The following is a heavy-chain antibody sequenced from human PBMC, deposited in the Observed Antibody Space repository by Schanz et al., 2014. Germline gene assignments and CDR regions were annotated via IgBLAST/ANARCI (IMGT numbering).Heavy chain of an antibody. Sequence: QVHLVQSGAEVKKPGASVKVSCKASGYNITSNDVTWVRQATGQGLEWMGWMNPNSGNPGFAQKFRGRVTMTRNTSMSTAYIELHILTSEDTAVYYCARGRTFDYSGQGTLVTVSA. V-gene: IGHV1-8*01. J-gene: IGHJ4*02. CDR3: ARGRTFDY. CDR1: GYNITSND. CDR2: MNPNSGNP.